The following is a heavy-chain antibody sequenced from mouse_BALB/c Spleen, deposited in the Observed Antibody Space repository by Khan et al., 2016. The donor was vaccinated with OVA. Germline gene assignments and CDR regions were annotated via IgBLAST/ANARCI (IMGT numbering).Heavy chain of an antibody. CDR2: INPSTGYT. CDR1: GYTFTTYW. J-gene: IGHJ3*01. Sequence: VQLQQSGAELAKPGASVKMSCKASGYTFTTYWIHWVKQRPGQGLEWIGYINPSTGYTEYNQKFKDKATLTADKSSSTAYMQLSRLTSEDSAVYYCARRGLDGFFADWGQGTLVTVSA. CDR3: ARRGLDGFFAD. V-gene: IGHV1-7*01. D-gene: IGHD3-1*01.